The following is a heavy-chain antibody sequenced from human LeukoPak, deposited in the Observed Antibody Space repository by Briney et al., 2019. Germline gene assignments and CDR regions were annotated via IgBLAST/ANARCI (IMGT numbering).Heavy chain of an antibody. V-gene: IGHV3-74*01. CDR1: GFTFSSYW. D-gene: IGHD2-2*01. CDR3: AARGYCSGTSCLLEY. Sequence: GGSLRLSCAASGFTFSSYWMHWVRHAPGRGLVWVSRINSDGSNTNYADSVKGRFTISRDNAKNTLYVQMNSLRAEDTAVYYCAARGYCSGTSCLLEYWGQGTLVTVSS. CDR2: INSDGSNT. J-gene: IGHJ4*02.